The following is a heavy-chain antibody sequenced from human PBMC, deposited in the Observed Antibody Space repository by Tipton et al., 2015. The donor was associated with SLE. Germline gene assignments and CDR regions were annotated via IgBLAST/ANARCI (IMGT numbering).Heavy chain of an antibody. CDR3: AKDGGSYHYYGMDV. Sequence: RSLRLSCAASGFTFSSYGMHWVRQAPGKGLEWVAVIWYDGSNKYYADSVKGRFTISRDNSKNTRYLQMKSLRAEDTVVYYCAKDGGSYHYYGMDVWGQGTTVAVSS. D-gene: IGHD1-26*01. CDR1: GFTFSSYG. V-gene: IGHV3-30*18. J-gene: IGHJ6*02. CDR2: IWYDGSNK.